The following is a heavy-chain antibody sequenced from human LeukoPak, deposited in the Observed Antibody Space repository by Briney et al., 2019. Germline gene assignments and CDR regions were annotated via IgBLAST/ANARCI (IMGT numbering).Heavy chain of an antibody. CDR2: INPSGGST. CDR3: ARSRTYYYDSSGPITPGAFDI. D-gene: IGHD3-22*01. J-gene: IGHJ3*02. V-gene: IGHV1-46*01. Sequence: ASVKVSCKASGYTFTSYYMHWVRQAPGQGLEWMGIINPSGGSTSYAQKFQGRVTMTRGTSTSTVYMELSSLRSEDTAVYYCARSRTYYYDSSGPITPGAFDIWGQGTMVTVSS. CDR1: GYTFTSYY.